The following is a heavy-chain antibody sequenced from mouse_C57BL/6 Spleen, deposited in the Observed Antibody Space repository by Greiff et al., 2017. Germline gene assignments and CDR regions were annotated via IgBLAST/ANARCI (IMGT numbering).Heavy chain of an antibody. CDR3: DRSEGLDY. CDR1: GFTFKDYY. J-gene: IGHJ2*01. CDR2: IDPGDGET. Sequence: VQLQQSGAELVKPGASVKLSCTASGFTFKDYYMYWVRQRTEQGLEWIGRIDPGDGETYYAQKFQGQATITSDTSSNTAYLQLSSLTSEDTAVDYCDRSEGLDYWGQGTTLTVSS. V-gene: IGHV14-2*01.